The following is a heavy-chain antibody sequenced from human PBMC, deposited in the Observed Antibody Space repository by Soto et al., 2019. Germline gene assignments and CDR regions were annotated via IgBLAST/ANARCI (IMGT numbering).Heavy chain of an antibody. Sequence: SETLSITCNVDGGSISSYFWSWIRQTTGKGLEWIGYIYYSGSTNYNPSLKSRVTISVDTSKNQFSLKLTAVTAADTAVYYCARDIGIAAAGILGYFDYWGQGTLVTVS. V-gene: IGHV4-59*01. D-gene: IGHD6-13*01. CDR2: IYYSGST. CDR3: ARDIGIAAAGILGYFDY. J-gene: IGHJ4*02. CDR1: GGSISSYF.